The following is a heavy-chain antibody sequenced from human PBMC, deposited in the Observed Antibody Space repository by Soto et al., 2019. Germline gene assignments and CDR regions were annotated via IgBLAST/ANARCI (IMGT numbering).Heavy chain of an antibody. CDR2: ISWDGGST. Sequence: PGGSLRLSCAASGFTFDYYTMHWVRQAPGKGLEWVSLISWDGGSTYYADSVKGRFTISRDNSKNSLYLQMNSLRTEDTALYYCAKSPQDYYYYGMDVWGQGTTVTVSS. J-gene: IGHJ6*02. CDR1: GFTFDYYT. V-gene: IGHV3-43*01. CDR3: AKSPQDYYYYGMDV.